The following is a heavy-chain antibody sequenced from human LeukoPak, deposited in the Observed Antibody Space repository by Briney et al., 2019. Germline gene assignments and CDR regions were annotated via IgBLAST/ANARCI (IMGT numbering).Heavy chain of an antibody. V-gene: IGHV3-30-3*01. CDR3: ARGVVYPTWSGPHWSDY. Sequence: PGRSLRLSCAASGFTFSSYAMHWVRQAPGKGLEWVAVISYDGSNKYYADSVKGRFTISRDNSKNTLYLQMNSLRAEDTAVYYCARGVVYPTWSGPHWSDYWGQGTLVTVSS. CDR2: ISYDGSNK. D-gene: IGHD3-3*01. CDR1: GFTFSSYA. J-gene: IGHJ4*02.